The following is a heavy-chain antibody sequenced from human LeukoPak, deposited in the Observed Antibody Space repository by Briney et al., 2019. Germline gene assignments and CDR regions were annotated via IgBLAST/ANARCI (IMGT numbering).Heavy chain of an antibody. J-gene: IGHJ4*02. Sequence: SVKVSCKASGGTFSSYAISWVRQAPGQGLEWMGGIIPIFGTANYAQKFQGRVTMTRDTSTSTVYMELSSLRSEDTAVYYCARDRRDYDILTGYSISYYFDYWGQGTLVTVSS. CDR2: IIPIFGTA. D-gene: IGHD3-9*01. CDR1: GGTFSSYA. CDR3: ARDRRDYDILTGYSISYYFDY. V-gene: IGHV1-69*05.